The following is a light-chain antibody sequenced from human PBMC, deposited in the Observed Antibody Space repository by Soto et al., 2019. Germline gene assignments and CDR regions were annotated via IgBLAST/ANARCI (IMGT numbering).Light chain of an antibody. J-gene: IGKJ1*01. CDR3: QQYDSSPPSWT. CDR2: GAS. V-gene: IGKV3-20*01. CDR1: QSGSY. Sequence: ETVLTQSPGTLSLSPGERVTLSCRASQSGSYLAWYQQKPGQAPRLLIYGASSRATGIPDRFSGSGSGTDFHLTISRLEPEDFGVYYCQQYDSSPPSWTFGQGTTVEVK.